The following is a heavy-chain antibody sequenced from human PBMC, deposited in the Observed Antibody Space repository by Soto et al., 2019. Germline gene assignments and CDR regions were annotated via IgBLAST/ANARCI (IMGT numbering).Heavy chain of an antibody. CDR3: AKNPYSEYSSSWYARATDFDY. D-gene: IGHD6-13*01. V-gene: IGHV3-23*01. Sequence: HTPGKWLEWVSAISGSGGSTYYADSVKGRFTISRDNSKNTLYLQMNSLRAEDTAVYYCAKNPYSEYSSSWYARATDFDYSGQG. J-gene: IGHJ4*02. CDR2: ISGSGGST.